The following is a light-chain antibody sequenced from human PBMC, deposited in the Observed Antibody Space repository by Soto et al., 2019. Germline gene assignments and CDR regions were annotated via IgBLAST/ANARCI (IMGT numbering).Light chain of an antibody. Sequence: QSVLTQPPSASGTPGQRVTISCSGSNSNIGSKYVYWYQQLPGTAPKLLMYRNNQRASGVPDRFSGSKSGTSASLAISGLRSEDEADYYCAAWDVGLSGTAFGGGTKVTVL. CDR3: AAWDVGLSGTA. CDR2: RNN. J-gene: IGLJ2*01. CDR1: NSNIGSKY. V-gene: IGLV1-47*01.